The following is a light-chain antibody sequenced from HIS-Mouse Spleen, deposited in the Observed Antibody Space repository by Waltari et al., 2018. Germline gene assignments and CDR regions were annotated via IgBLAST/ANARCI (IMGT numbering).Light chain of an antibody. V-gene: IGLV2-11*01. CDR2: DVR. CDR3: CSYAGSYTGV. CDR1: SSDVGGYTY. Sequence: QSALTQPRPVSGSPGQSVTISCTGTSSDVGGYTYVSWYQPHPGKAPNLMIYDVRKRPSGVPDRFSGSKSGNTASLTISGLQAEDEADYYCCSYAGSYTGVFGTGTKVTVL. J-gene: IGLJ1*01.